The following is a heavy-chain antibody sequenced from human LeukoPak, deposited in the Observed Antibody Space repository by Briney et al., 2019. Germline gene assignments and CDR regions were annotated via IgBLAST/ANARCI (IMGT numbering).Heavy chain of an antibody. V-gene: IGHV3-48*02. CDR3: ASSIAALGTFDY. CDR2: ISSSSSSI. J-gene: IGHJ4*02. D-gene: IGHD6-13*01. CDR1: GFTFSSYS. Sequence: GGSLRLSCAASGFTFSSYSMNWVRQAPGEGLEWVSYISSSSSSIYYADSVKGRFTISRDNAKNSLYLQMNSLRDEDTAVYYCASSIAALGTFDYWGQGTLVTVSS.